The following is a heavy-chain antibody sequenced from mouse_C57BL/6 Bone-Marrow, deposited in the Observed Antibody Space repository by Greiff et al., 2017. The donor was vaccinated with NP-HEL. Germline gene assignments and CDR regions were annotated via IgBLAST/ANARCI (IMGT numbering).Heavy chain of an antibody. CDR1: GYSFTGYY. Sequence: DVKLQESGPELVKPGASVKISCKASGYSFTGYYMNWVKQSPEKSLEWIGEINPSTGGTTYNQKFKAKATLTVDKSSSTAYMQLKGLTSEDSAVYYCAREAPIYYDYDGVFDYWGQGTTLTVSS. CDR3: AREAPIYYDYDGVFDY. J-gene: IGHJ2*01. D-gene: IGHD2-4*01. V-gene: IGHV1-42*01. CDR2: INPSTGGT.